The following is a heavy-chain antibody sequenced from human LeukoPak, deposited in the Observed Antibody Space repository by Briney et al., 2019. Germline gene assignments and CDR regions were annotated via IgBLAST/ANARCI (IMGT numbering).Heavy chain of an antibody. CDR2: IYYSGST. J-gene: IGHJ6*02. CDR1: GGSISSYY. D-gene: IGHD6-13*01. V-gene: IGHV4-59*01. CDR3: ASLSSWYGYYGMDV. Sequence: SETLSLTCTVSGGSISSYYWSWIRQPPGKGLEWIGYIYYSGSTNYNPSLKSRVTISVDTSKNQFSLKLSSVTAADTAVYYCASLSSWYGYYGMDVWGQGTTVTVSS.